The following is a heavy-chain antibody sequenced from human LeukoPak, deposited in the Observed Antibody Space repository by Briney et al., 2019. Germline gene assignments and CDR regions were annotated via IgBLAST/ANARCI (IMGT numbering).Heavy chain of an antibody. CDR3: ARTTVITPPAS. Sequence: PSETLSLTCTLSLGSISSVAYCWGWIRQPPGKGLEWIGYIYYGGSTYYNPSVKSRVTISVDPSNTQFSPKQRSVPAADTAVYYCARTTVITPPASWGQGPLVTVSS. CDR2: IYYGGST. D-gene: IGHD4-23*01. J-gene: IGHJ5*02. V-gene: IGHV4-30-4*01. CDR1: LGSISSVAYC.